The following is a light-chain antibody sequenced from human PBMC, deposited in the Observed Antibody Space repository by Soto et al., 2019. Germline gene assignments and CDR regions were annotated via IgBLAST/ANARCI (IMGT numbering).Light chain of an antibody. CDR2: GAS. CDR3: QQYNNWPYT. Sequence: EIVMTQSPATLSVSPGERATLSCRASQSVSSNLAWYQQKAGQAPRLLIYGASTRATGIPAKFSGSGSETEFTLTISSLQSEDFAVYYCQQYNNWPYTFGQGTKLEIK. J-gene: IGKJ2*01. CDR1: QSVSSN. V-gene: IGKV3-15*01.